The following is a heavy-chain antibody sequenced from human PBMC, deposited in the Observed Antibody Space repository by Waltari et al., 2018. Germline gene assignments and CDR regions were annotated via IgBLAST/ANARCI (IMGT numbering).Heavy chain of an antibody. V-gene: IGHV1-69*02. CDR3: ASGHSYISNSRHYGPFDL. D-gene: IGHD3-16*01. CDR1: GGTFNNHV. J-gene: IGHJ5*02. CDR2: IIPSLGQT. Sequence: QVHLLQSGPEVRKPGSSVKVSCQASGGTFNNHVFNWVRQAPGQGLEWMGRIIPSLGQTTYSQRFQGRVTMTADKSTKTTYMGLASLRSEDTALYYCASGHSYISNSRHYGPFDLWGQGTLITVSS.